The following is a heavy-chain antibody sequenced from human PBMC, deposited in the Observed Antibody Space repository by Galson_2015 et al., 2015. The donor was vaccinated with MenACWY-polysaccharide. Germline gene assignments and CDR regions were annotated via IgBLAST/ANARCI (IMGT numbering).Heavy chain of an antibody. J-gene: IGHJ5*02. D-gene: IGHD3-3*01. V-gene: IGHV3-23*01. CDR3: AKPPSYDFWSGYQKPTNWFDP. Sequence: SLRLSCAASGFTFSSYAMSWVRQAPGKGLEWVSAISGSGGSTYYADSVKGRFTISRDNSKNTLYLQMNSLRAEDTAVYYCAKPPSYDFWSGYQKPTNWFDPWGQGTLVTVSS. CDR1: GFTFSSYA. CDR2: ISGSGGST.